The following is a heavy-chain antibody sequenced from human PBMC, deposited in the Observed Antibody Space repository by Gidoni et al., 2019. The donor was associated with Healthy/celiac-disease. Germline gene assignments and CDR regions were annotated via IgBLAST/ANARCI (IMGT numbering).Heavy chain of an antibody. CDR1: GGSISNSNW. CDR3: ARAKSGSFDY. CDR2: IYQSGSP. J-gene: IGHJ4*02. D-gene: IGHD3-22*01. V-gene: IGHV4-4*02. Sequence: QVQLQESGPGLVKPSGTLSPTCAVSGGSISNSNWWSWVRQPPGKGMEWMGEIYQSGSPNYNPSLNSRVTISVDKSKNQFSLKLSSVTAADTAVYYCARAKSGSFDYWGQGTLVTVSS.